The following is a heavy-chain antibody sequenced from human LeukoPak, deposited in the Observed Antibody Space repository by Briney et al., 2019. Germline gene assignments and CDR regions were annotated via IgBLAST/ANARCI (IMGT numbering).Heavy chain of an antibody. CDR2: ISGSGGST. Sequence: PGGSLRLSCAASGFTFSSYARSWVRQAPGKGLEWVSAISGSGGSTYYADSVKGRFTISRDNSKNTLYLQMNSLRAEDTAVYYCASYDSSGSAFNIWGQGTMVTVSS. V-gene: IGHV3-23*01. CDR1: GFTFSSYA. J-gene: IGHJ3*02. CDR3: ASYDSSGSAFNI. D-gene: IGHD3-22*01.